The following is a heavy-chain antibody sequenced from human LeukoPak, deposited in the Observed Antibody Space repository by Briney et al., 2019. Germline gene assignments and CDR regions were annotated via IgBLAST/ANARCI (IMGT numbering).Heavy chain of an antibody. D-gene: IGHD3-10*01. J-gene: IGHJ3*02. Sequence: GGSLRLSCAASGFTFSSYAMSWVRQAPGKGLEWVSGVSVSGGTTHHADSVKGRFTISRDNSKNTLYLQMNSLRTDDTAVYFCAKGGWFGESPPDAFHIWGQGTMVTVSS. CDR1: GFTFSSYA. V-gene: IGHV3-23*01. CDR3: AKGGWFGESPPDAFHI. CDR2: VSVSGGTT.